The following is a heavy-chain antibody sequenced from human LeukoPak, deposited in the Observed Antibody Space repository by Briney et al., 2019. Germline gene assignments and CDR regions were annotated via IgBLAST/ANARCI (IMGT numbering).Heavy chain of an antibody. CDR2: IYYSGST. CDR3: ARQWLSSLNWFDP. J-gene: IGHJ5*02. Sequence: PSETLSLTCTVSGGSISSYYWSWIRQPPGKGLEWIGSIYYSGSTNYNPSLKSRVTISLHPSKNQFSLKLNSVTAADTAVYYCARQWLSSLNWFDPWGQGTLVTVSS. CDR1: GGSISSYY. V-gene: IGHV4-59*08. D-gene: IGHD3-16*02.